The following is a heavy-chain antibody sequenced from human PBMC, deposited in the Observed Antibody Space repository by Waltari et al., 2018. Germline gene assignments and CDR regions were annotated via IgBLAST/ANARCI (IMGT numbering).Heavy chain of an antibody. D-gene: IGHD5-18*01. CDR3: ARAVYSPYYFDY. CDR1: GGSISSHY. V-gene: IGHV4-59*11. Sequence: QVQLQESGPGLVKPSETLSLTCTVSGGSISSHYWSWLRQPPGKGLEWIGYIDYSGSTNYNPSLKSRVTISVDTSKNQFSLKLSSVTAADTAVYYCARAVYSPYYFDYWGQGTLVTVSS. J-gene: IGHJ4*02. CDR2: IDYSGST.